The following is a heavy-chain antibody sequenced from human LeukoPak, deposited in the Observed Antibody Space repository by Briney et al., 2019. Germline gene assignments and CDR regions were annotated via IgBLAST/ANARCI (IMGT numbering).Heavy chain of an antibody. CDR1: GYTFTGYY. V-gene: IGHV1-2*02. D-gene: IGHD6-13*01. CDR2: INPSSGGT. CDR3: ARDRRRVVAAAGNWFDP. Sequence: ASVKVSCKASGYTFTGYYMHWVRQAPGQGLEWMGWINPSSGGTNYAQKFQGRVTMTRDTSISTAYMELSRLRSDDTAVYYCARDRRRVVAAAGNWFDPWGQGTLVTVSS. J-gene: IGHJ5*02.